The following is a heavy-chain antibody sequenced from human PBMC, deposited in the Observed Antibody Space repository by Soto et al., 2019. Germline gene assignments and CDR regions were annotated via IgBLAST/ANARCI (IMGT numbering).Heavy chain of an antibody. CDR3: AHRGYMYGNWDHGYFDY. Sequence: QITLKESGPTRVKPTQTLALTCTFSGFSLTTSGVGVGWIRKTPGKALEWLAVIYWDDDKRYNPSLKNRLTITKDTSKNQVVLIMADMVPVDTGTYFCAHRGYMYGNWDHGYFDYWGQGTLVTVSS. CDR1: GFSLTTSGVG. V-gene: IGHV2-5*02. J-gene: IGHJ4*02. CDR2: IYWDDDK. D-gene: IGHD7-27*01.